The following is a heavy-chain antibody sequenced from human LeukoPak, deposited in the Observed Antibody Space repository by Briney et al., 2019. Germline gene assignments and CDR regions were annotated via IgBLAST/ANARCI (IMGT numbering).Heavy chain of an antibody. J-gene: IGHJ4*02. CDR3: ARSLIPYSSSPYFDY. CDR2: ISSSSSTI. Sequence: GGSLRLSCAASGFTFSNYWMNWVRQAPGKGLEWVSYISSSSSTIYYADSVKGRFTISRDNAKNSLYLQMNSLRAEDTAVYYCARSLIPYSSSPYFDYWGQGTLVTVSS. V-gene: IGHV3-48*01. CDR1: GFTFSNYW. D-gene: IGHD6-6*01.